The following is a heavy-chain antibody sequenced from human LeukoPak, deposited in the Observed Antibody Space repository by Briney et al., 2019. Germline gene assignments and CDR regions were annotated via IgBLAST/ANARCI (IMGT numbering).Heavy chain of an antibody. V-gene: IGHV4-59*13. CDR3: ASVDTAMVD. CDR1: GGSISSYY. CDR2: FYYSGST. Sequence: SETLSLTCTVSGGSISSYYWSWIRQPPGKGLEWIGYFYYSGSTNYNPSLKSRVTISVDTSKNQFSLKLSSVTAADTAVYYCASVDTAMVDWGQGTLVTVSS. J-gene: IGHJ4*02. D-gene: IGHD5-18*01.